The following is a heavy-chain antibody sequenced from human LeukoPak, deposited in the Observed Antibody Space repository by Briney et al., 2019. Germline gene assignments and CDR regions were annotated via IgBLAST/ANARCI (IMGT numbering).Heavy chain of an antibody. D-gene: IGHD3-10*01. Sequence: ASVKVSCKASGGTFSSYAISWVRQAPGQGLEWMGWINPNSGGTNYAQKFQGRVTMTRDTSISTAYMELSRLRSDDTAVYYCARGGPHYYGSGMSWFDPWGQGTLVTVSS. V-gene: IGHV1-2*02. J-gene: IGHJ5*02. CDR3: ARGGPHYYGSGMSWFDP. CDR2: INPNSGGT. CDR1: GGTFSSYA.